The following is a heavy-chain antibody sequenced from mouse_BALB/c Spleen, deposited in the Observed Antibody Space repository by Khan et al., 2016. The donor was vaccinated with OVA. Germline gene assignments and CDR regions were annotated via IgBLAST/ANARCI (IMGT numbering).Heavy chain of an antibody. D-gene: IGHD2-3*01. V-gene: IGHV14-3*02. CDR3: ARPSYDPRDFEV. Sequence: RLQQSGAELVKPGASVKLSCTASGFNIKDTYLHWVKPRPEPGLEWIGRIAPANGNTQYDPKFQGQAAITSDTSSNTSYLQLNSLTSEDTAVYYCARPSYDPRDFEVWGAGTTVTVSS. J-gene: IGHJ1*01. CDR1: GFNIKDTY. CDR2: IAPANGNT.